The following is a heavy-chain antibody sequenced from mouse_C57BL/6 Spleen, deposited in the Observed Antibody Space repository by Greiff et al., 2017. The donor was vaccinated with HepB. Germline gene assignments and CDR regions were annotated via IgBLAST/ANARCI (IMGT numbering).Heavy chain of an antibody. V-gene: IGHV1-69*01. Sequence: VQLQQSGAELVMPGASVKLSCKASGYTFTSYWMHWVKQRPGQGLEWIGEIDPSDSYTNYNQKFKGKSTLTVDKSSSTAYMKLSSLTSEDSAVYYCARGRMVTTGYYFDYWGQGTTLTVSS. CDR2: IDPSDSYT. CDR1: GYTFTSYW. D-gene: IGHD2-2*01. CDR3: ARGRMVTTGYYFDY. J-gene: IGHJ2*01.